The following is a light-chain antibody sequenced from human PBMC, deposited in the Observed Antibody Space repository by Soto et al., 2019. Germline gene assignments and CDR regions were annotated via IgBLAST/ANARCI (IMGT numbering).Light chain of an antibody. Sequence: QSVLTQPASVSGSPGQSITISCTGTSRDIGGYKYVSWYQQHPGKAPKLMIYDVSNRPSGVSNRFSGSKSGNTATLTISGLQGEDEAEYYSSSYTGGSTYVFGTGTKVTVL. CDR1: SRDIGGYKY. CDR2: DVS. V-gene: IGLV2-14*01. CDR3: SSYTGGSTYV. J-gene: IGLJ1*01.